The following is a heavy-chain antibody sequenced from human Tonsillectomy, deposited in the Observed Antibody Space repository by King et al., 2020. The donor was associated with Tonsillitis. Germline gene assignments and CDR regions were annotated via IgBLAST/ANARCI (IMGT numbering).Heavy chain of an antibody. D-gene: IGHD2-15*01. CDR2: IDTSDGRT. Sequence: VQLVESGGGLVQPGGSLRLSCAASGFTFTKYAMNWVRQAPGKGLEWVSTIDTSDGRTFYADSEGGRFTTSRDTSKNTLFLQMNSLRAEDTAIYYCAKDLLGGGYVNFDYWGQGSLVTVSS. J-gene: IGHJ4*02. CDR3: AKDLLGGGYVNFDY. CDR1: GFTFTKYA. V-gene: IGHV3-23*04.